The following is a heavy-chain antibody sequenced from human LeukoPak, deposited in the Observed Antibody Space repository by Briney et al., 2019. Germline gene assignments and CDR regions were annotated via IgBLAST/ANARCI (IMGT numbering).Heavy chain of an antibody. V-gene: IGHV3-23*01. CDR2: ISGSGGST. J-gene: IGHJ6*02. Sequence: GGSLRLSCAASGFTFSSYAMSWVRQAPGKGLEWVSAISGSGGSTYYADSVKGRFTISRDNSKNTLYLQMNSLRAEDTAVYYCAAPYDILTGYYRLYYYYYYSMDVWGQGTTVTVSS. D-gene: IGHD3-9*01. CDR3: AAPYDILTGYYRLYYYYYYSMDV. CDR1: GFTFSSYA.